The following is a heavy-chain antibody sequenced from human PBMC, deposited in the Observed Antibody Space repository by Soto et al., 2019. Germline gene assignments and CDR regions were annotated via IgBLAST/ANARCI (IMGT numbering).Heavy chain of an antibody. J-gene: IGHJ3*02. CDR1: GYTFTSYA. Sequence: ASVKVSCKASGYTFTSYAMHWVRQAPGQRLEWMGWINAGNGNTKYSQKFQGRVTITRDTSASTAYMELSSLRSEDTAVYYCARESGYYVYAFDIWGQGTMVTVSS. CDR3: ARESGYYVYAFDI. D-gene: IGHD1-26*01. V-gene: IGHV1-3*01. CDR2: INAGNGNT.